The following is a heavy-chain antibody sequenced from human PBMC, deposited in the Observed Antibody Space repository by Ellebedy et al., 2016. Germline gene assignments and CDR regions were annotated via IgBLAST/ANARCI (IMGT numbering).Heavy chain of an antibody. J-gene: IGHJ5*02. CDR3: ARDGPDNDYGDYVSENWFDP. CDR2: INAGNGNT. Sequence: ASVKVSCKASGYTFTRHAMHWVRQAPGQRLEWMGWINAGNGNTKYSQKFQGRVTITRDTSASTAYMDLSSLRSEDTAVYYCARDGPDNDYGDYVSENWFDPWGQGTLVTVSS. V-gene: IGHV1-3*01. CDR1: GYTFTRHA. D-gene: IGHD4-17*01.